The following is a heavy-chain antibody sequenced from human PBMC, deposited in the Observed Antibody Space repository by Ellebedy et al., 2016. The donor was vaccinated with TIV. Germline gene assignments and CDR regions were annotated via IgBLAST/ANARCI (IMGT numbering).Heavy chain of an antibody. CDR1: GYTLTELS. CDR2: FDPEDGET. Sequence: AASVKVSCKVSGYTLTELSIHWVRQAPGKGLEWMGGFDPEDGETIYAQKVQGRVTMTEDTSTDTAYMELSSLRSEGTAVYYCVTDLEDGNYVRFFDLWGRGTLVTVSS. J-gene: IGHJ2*01. D-gene: IGHD3-16*01. CDR3: VTDLEDGNYVRFFDL. V-gene: IGHV1-24*01.